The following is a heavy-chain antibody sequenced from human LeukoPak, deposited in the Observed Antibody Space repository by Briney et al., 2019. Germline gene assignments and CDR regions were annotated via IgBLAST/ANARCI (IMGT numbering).Heavy chain of an antibody. Sequence: PSETLSLTCSVSSGSISLYYWSWIRQPPGKGLEWIGHIYDSGNTNYNPSLKSRVTISVDTSKNQFSLGLRSVTAADTAMYYCARVRTGTFSRRQNYYSYYYMDVWGKGTTVTISS. D-gene: IGHD4-11*01. CDR3: ARVRTGTFSRRQNYYSYYYMDV. CDR2: IYDSGNT. V-gene: IGHV4-59*01. CDR1: SGSISLYY. J-gene: IGHJ6*03.